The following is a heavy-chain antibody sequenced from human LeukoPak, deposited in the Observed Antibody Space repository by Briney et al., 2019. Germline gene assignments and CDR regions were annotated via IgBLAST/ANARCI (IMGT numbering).Heavy chain of an antibody. CDR3: ARGGETDEDFDY. CDR1: GGSISSSSYY. Sequence: SETLSLTCTVSGGSISSSSYYWSWIRQPPGKGLEWIGYIYHSGSTYYNPSLKSRVTISVDRSKNQFSLKLSSVTAADTAVYYCARGGETDEDFDYWGQGTLVTVSS. D-gene: IGHD3-16*01. V-gene: IGHV4-30-2*01. J-gene: IGHJ4*02. CDR2: IYHSGST.